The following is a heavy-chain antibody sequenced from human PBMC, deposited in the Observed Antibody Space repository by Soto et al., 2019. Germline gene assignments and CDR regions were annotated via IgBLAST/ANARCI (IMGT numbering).Heavy chain of an antibody. D-gene: IGHD2-8*01. Sequence: GGAVLLPCAASDFTYVGYRMSWVRPAPGQGLEWVSGINWNGGSTGNADPVKGRFTITRDNAKTTLYLQMNSLRAEDTAVYFCVRDNARTAALFDYWGQGTVVTVSS. V-gene: IGHV3-20*04. CDR2: INWNGGST. CDR3: VRDNARTAALFDY. CDR1: DFTYVGYR. J-gene: IGHJ4*02.